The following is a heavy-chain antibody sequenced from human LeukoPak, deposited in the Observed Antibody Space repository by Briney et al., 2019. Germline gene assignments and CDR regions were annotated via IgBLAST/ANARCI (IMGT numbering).Heavy chain of an antibody. CDR1: VYTFISYD. V-gene: IGHV1-8*01. CDR3: ARGRNERDLRLLLY. Sequence: ASVTVSCKSSVYTFISYDINWVRQATGQGLEWMGWMNPNSGNTGYAQKLQGRLIMTTNTSISTAYMELSSLTSEDTAMYYCARGRNERDLRLLLYWGQGTLVTVSS. CDR2: MNPNSGNT. J-gene: IGHJ4*02. D-gene: IGHD3-16*01.